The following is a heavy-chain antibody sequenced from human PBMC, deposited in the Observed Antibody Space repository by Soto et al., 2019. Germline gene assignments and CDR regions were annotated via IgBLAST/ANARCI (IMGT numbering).Heavy chain of an antibody. Sequence: QVQLVESGGGVVQPGRSLRLSCAASGFTFSSYVMHWVRQAPGKGLEWVAVIWYDGSNKYYADSVKGRFTISRDNSKNTLYLQMNSLRAEDTAVYYCARDPGEDIVVVPSPDDFDIWGQGTMVTVSS. CDR1: GFTFSSYV. J-gene: IGHJ3*02. D-gene: IGHD2-2*01. CDR3: ARDPGEDIVVVPSPDDFDI. V-gene: IGHV3-33*01. CDR2: IWYDGSNK.